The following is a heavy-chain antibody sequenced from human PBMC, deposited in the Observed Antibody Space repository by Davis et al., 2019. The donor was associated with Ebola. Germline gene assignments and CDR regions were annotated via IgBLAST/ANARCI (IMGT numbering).Heavy chain of an antibody. CDR2: INHSGST. J-gene: IGHJ4*02. CDR1: GGSFSGYY. CDR3: ARVVKGTVVAPFDY. D-gene: IGHD4-23*01. Sequence: MPSETLSLTCAVYGGSFSGYYWSWIRQPPGKGLEWIGEINHSGSTNYNPSLKSRVTISVDTSKNQFSLKLSSVTAADTAVYYCARVVKGTVVAPFDYWGQGTLVTVSS. V-gene: IGHV4-34*01.